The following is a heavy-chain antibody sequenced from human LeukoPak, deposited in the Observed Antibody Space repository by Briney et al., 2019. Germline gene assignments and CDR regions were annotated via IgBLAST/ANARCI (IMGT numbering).Heavy chain of an antibody. J-gene: IGHJ4*02. CDR3: ARRYGP. CDR1: GGSISGSSYY. Sequence: PSETLSLTCTVSGGSISGSSYYWGWIRKPPGKGLEWIGSIYYSGSTYYNPSLKSRVTISVDTSKNQFSQKLNSVTATDTAVYYCARRYGPWGQGTLVTVSS. CDR2: IYYSGST. V-gene: IGHV4-39*01. D-gene: IGHD3-16*01.